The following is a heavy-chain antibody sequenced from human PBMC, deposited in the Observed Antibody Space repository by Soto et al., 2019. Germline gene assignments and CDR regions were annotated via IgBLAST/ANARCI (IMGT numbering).Heavy chain of an antibody. CDR3: ARDQSFPYYYDSSGYYTPGSHPYYYYYGMDV. V-gene: IGHV1-46*01. J-gene: IGHJ6*02. Sequence: ASVKVSCKACGYTFTSYYMHWVRQAPGQGLEWMGIINPSGGSTSYAQKFQGRVTMTRDTSTSTVYMELSSLRSEDTAVYYCARDQSFPYYYDSSGYYTPGSHPYYYYYGMDVWG. D-gene: IGHD3-22*01. CDR1: GYTFTSYY. CDR2: INPSGGST.